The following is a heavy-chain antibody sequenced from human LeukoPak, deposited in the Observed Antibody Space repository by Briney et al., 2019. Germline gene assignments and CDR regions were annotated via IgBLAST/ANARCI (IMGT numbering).Heavy chain of an antibody. CDR2: ITFSSSII. D-gene: IGHD4-17*01. J-gene: IGHJ4*02. V-gene: IGHV3-48*01. Sequence: GGSLRLSCAASGFTFNSYSMNWVRQAPGKGLEWVSYITFSSSIIYYADSVRGRFTISRDNAKNSLYLQMNSLRAEDTAVYYCARDRLHYGEYEKTFDYWGQGTLVTVSS. CDR1: GFTFNSYS. CDR3: ARDRLHYGEYEKTFDY.